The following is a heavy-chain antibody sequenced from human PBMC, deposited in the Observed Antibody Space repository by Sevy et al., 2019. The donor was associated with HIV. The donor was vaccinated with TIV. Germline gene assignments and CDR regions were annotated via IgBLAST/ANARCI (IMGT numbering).Heavy chain of an antibody. CDR3: ARMGVQWVDY. J-gene: IGHJ4*02. Sequence: GGSLRLSCVASGFTFSSYSMNWVRQAPGKGLEWVSSISSSSSYIYYADSVKGRFTISRDNAKNSLYLQMNSLRAEDTAVYYCARMGVQWVDYWGQGTLVTVSS. CDR2: ISSSSSYI. CDR1: GFTFSSYS. D-gene: IGHD1-26*01. V-gene: IGHV3-21*01.